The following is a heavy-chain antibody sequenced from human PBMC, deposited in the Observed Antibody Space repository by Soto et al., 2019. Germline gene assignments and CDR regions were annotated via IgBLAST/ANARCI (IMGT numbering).Heavy chain of an antibody. CDR3: ARGEYSGYDWGVDAFDI. Sequence: QVQLVQSGAEVKKPGSSVKVSCKASGGTFSSYAISWVRQAPGQGLEWMGGIIPIFGTANYAQKFQGRVTITADESTSTAYMELSSLRSEDTAVYYCARGEYSGYDWGVDAFDIWGQGTMVTVSS. V-gene: IGHV1-69*12. J-gene: IGHJ3*02. CDR1: GGTFSSYA. D-gene: IGHD5-12*01. CDR2: IIPIFGTA.